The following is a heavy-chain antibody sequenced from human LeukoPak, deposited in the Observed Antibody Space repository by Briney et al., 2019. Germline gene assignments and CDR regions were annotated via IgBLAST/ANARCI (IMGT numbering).Heavy chain of an antibody. V-gene: IGHV3-23*01. D-gene: IGHD2-8*01. CDR1: AFAFSNHA. J-gene: IGHJ3*02. Sequence: GGSLRLSCTASAFAFSNHAMSWVRQAPGKGLEWVSSISISGGTTYYADSVKGRFTISRENSKSTLYLQMNSLRADDTAVYYCARVQGHPPNGLDIWGQGTMVTVSS. CDR3: ARVQGHPPNGLDI. CDR2: ISISGGTT.